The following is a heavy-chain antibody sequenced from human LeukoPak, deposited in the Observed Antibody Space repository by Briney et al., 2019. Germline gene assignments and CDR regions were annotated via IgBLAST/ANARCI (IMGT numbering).Heavy chain of an antibody. J-gene: IGHJ6*03. CDR3: ARVYYGSGSLHYYYYYMDV. CDR2: IYSGGRT. D-gene: IGHD3-10*01. CDR1: GFTVNNNY. Sequence: PGGSLRLSCAASGFTVNNNYMSWVRQAPGKGLEWVSVIYSGGRTYYADSVKGRFIISRENSKNTLYLQMNSLRAEDPAVYYCARVYYGSGSLHYYYYYMDVWGKGTTVTISS. V-gene: IGHV3-53*01.